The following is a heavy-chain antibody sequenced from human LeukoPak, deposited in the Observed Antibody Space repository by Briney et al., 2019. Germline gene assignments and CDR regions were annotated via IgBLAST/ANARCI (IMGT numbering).Heavy chain of an antibody. CDR1: GGSISSSSYY. CDR3: ARSASDYYDSSGYYISLIDY. V-gene: IGHV4-39*07. D-gene: IGHD3-22*01. J-gene: IGHJ4*02. Sequence: SETLSLTCTVSGGSISSSSYYWGWIRQPPGKGLEWIGSIYYSGSTYYNPSLKSRVTISVDTPKNQFSLKLSSVTAADTAVYYCARSASDYYDSSGYYISLIDYWGQGTLVTVSS. CDR2: IYYSGST.